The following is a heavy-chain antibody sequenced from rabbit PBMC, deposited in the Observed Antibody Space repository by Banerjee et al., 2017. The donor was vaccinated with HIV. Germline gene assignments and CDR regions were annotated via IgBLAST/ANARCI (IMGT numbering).Heavy chain of an antibody. CDR3: ARDVVYTCPDYDL. J-gene: IGHJ6*01. Sequence: QEQLEESGGDLVKPEGSLTLTCTASGFSFSNKYVMCWVRQAPGKGLEWIACINTSSGNTVYASWAKGRFTISKTSSTTVTLQITSLTAADMATYFCARDVVYTCPDYDLWGQGTLVTFS. D-gene: IGHD1-1*01. CDR1: GFSFSNKYV. V-gene: IGHV1S45*01. CDR2: INTSSGNT.